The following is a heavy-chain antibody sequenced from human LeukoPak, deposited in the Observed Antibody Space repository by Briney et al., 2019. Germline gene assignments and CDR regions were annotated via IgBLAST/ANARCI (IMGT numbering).Heavy chain of an antibody. Sequence: SQTLSLTCTVSGGSISSGSYYWSWIRQPAGKGLEWIGRIYTSGSTNYNPSLKSRVTISVDTSKNQFSLKLSSVTAADTAVYYCASGYSSSRYLLDYWGQGTLVTVSS. V-gene: IGHV4-61*02. CDR2: IYTSGST. J-gene: IGHJ4*02. D-gene: IGHD6-13*01. CDR1: GGSISSGSYY. CDR3: ASGYSSSRYLLDY.